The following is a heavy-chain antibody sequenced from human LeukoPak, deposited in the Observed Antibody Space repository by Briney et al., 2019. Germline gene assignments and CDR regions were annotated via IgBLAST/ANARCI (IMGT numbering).Heavy chain of an antibody. CDR2: IGTAGDT. D-gene: IGHD6-13*01. CDR1: GFTFSSYD. CDR3: ARVRGIAAAGTIPFDY. J-gene: IGHJ4*02. Sequence: PGGSLRLSCAASGFTFSSYDMHWVRHPTGKGLEWVSAIGTAGDTYYSHSVKGRFTISRDNAKNTLYLQMNSLRAEDTAVYYCARVRGIAAAGTIPFDYWGQGTLVTVSS. V-gene: IGHV3-13*01.